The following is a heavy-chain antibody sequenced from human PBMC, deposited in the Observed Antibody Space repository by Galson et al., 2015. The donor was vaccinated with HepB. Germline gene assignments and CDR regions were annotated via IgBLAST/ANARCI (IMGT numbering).Heavy chain of an antibody. CDR3: AHRRDYNGVWDWGDFDF. J-gene: IGHJ4*02. V-gene: IGHV2-5*02. Sequence: PALVKPTQTLTLTCTFSGFSLTSNPVGVGWIRQPPGEALEWLAVIYWDDDRRYRPSLRSRLTITKDTSKNQVFLIMTNMDPVGTATYYCAHRRDYNGVWDWGDFDFWGQGTLVTVSS. D-gene: IGHD2-8*01. CDR1: GFSLTSNPVG. CDR2: IYWDDDR.